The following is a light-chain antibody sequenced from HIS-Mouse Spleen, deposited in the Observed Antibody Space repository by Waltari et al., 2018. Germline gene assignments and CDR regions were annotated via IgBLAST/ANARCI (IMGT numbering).Light chain of an antibody. J-gene: IGLJ3*02. CDR3: CSYAGSYTPWV. CDR2: DVI. Sequence: QSALTQPRSVSGSPGQSVTISCTGTSSDVGGYHYFSWYQQHPGKAPKLMIYDVIKRPSGVPDRFSGSKSGNTASLTISGLQAEDEADYYCCSYAGSYTPWVFGGGTKLTVL. V-gene: IGLV2-11*01. CDR1: SSDVGGYHY.